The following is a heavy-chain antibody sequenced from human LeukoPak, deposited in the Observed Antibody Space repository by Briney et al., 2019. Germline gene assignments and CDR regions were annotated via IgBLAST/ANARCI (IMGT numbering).Heavy chain of an antibody. Sequence: GGSLRLSCAASGFTLSTYAMSWVRQAPGQGLEWVSAISGSDGSTFYADSVKGRFSISRDNSKNTLYLQMNSLGAEDTAVYYCARDSYSYGMDVWGQGTTVTVSS. CDR3: ARDSYSYGMDV. CDR2: ISGSDGST. CDR1: GFTLSTYA. V-gene: IGHV3-23*01. J-gene: IGHJ6*02.